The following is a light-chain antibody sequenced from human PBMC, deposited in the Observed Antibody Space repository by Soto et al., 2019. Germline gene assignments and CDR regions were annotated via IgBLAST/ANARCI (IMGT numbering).Light chain of an antibody. J-gene: IGKJ1*01. CDR2: AAS. CDR1: QSISSY. V-gene: IGKV1-39*01. CDR3: QQSYSTPRT. Sequence: DIQMTQSPSSLSASVEDRVTITCRASQSISSYLNWYQQKPGKAPKLLIYAASSLQSGVSSRFSGSGSGTDFTLTISSLQPEDFATYYCQQSYSTPRTFGQGTKV.